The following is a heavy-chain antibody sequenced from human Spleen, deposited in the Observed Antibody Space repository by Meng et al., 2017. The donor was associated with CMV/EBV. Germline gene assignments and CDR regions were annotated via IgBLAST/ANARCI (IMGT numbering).Heavy chain of an antibody. CDR1: GDSLSSSSYY. CDR3: VRNRYLVGAIAD. D-gene: IGHD1-26*01. CDR2: TYSSGGT. J-gene: IGHJ4*02. Sequence: VSGDSLSSSSYYWGWIRQPTGKGLEWIGSTYSSGGTYYNPSLKSRVIISVDTSTNQFSLTLNSATATDTALYYCVRNRYLVGAIADWGQGTLVTAPQ. V-gene: IGHV4-39*01.